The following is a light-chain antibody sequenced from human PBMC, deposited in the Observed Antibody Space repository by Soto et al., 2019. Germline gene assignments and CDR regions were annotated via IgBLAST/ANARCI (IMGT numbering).Light chain of an antibody. CDR1: SSDVGGYNY. V-gene: IGLV2-14*01. CDR3: KSYTSSSTLV. CDR2: EVS. J-gene: IGLJ2*01. Sequence: QSVLTQPASVSGSPGQSITISCTGTSSDVGGYNYVSWYQQHPGKAPKLMIYEVSNRPSGVSNRFSASKSGNTASLTISGLQAEDEADYYCKSYTSSSTLVFGGGTKLTVL.